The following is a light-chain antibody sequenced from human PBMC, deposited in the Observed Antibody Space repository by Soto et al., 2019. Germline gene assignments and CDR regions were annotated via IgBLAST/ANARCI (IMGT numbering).Light chain of an antibody. CDR1: QSVSSSY. J-gene: IGKJ2*01. CDR3: QQYGSSPNT. V-gene: IGKV3-20*01. Sequence: EIVLTQSPGTLSLSPGERATPSCRASQSVSSSYLAWFQQKPGQAPRLLIYDASSRASGIPDRFSGSGSGTDFTLTISRLAPEDSAVFYCQQYGSSPNTFGQGTKLEIK. CDR2: DAS.